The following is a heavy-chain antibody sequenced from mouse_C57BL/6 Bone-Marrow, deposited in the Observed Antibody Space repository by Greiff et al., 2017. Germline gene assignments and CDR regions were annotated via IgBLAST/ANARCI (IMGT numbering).Heavy chain of an antibody. V-gene: IGHV6-3*01. CDR3: TEFYYGSSYEDAMDY. CDR2: IRLKSDNYAT. CDR1: GFTFSNYW. J-gene: IGHJ4*01. Sequence: EVQLQESGGGLVQPGGSMKLSCVASGFTFSNYWMNWVRQSPEKGLEWVAQIRLKSDNYATHYAESVKGRFTISRDDSKSSVYLQMNNLRAEDTGIYYCTEFYYGSSYEDAMDYWGQGTSVTVSS. D-gene: IGHD1-1*01.